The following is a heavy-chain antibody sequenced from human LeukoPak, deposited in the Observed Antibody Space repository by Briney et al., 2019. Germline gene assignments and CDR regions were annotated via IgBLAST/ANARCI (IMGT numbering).Heavy chain of an antibody. J-gene: IGHJ4*02. V-gene: IGHV3-30-3*01. CDR3: ARDSSSWYFDY. Sequence: PGGSLRLSCAASGFTFSSYAMHWVRQAPGKGLEWVAVISCDGSNKYYADSVKGRFTISRDNSKSTLYLQMNSLRAEDTAVYYCARDSSSWYFDYWGQGTLVTVSS. CDR2: ISCDGSNK. D-gene: IGHD6-13*01. CDR1: GFTFSSYA.